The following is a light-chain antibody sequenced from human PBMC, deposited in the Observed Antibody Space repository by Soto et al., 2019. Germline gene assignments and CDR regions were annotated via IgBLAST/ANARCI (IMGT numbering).Light chain of an antibody. Sequence: EIVLTQSPGTLSLSPGERATLSCRASQSVSSSYLAWYQQKPGQAPRLLIYDASSRATGIPDRFSGSGSGTDFTLTISRLEPEDFAVYYCQQYGSSPLTFVQGTQLEIK. CDR2: DAS. CDR1: QSVSSSY. CDR3: QQYGSSPLT. V-gene: IGKV3-20*01. J-gene: IGKJ2*01.